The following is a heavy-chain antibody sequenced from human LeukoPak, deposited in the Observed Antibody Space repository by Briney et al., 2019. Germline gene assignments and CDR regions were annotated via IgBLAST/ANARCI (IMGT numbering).Heavy chain of an antibody. V-gene: IGHV1-46*01. CDR1: GYTFTSYY. Sequence: ASVKVSCKASGYTFTSYYMHWVRQAPGQGLEWMGIINPSGGSTSYAQKFQGRVTMTTDTSTSTAYMELRSLRSDDTAVYYCARAYGDDSYFDYWGQGTLVTVSS. CDR2: INPSGGST. J-gene: IGHJ4*02. D-gene: IGHD4-17*01. CDR3: ARAYGDDSYFDY.